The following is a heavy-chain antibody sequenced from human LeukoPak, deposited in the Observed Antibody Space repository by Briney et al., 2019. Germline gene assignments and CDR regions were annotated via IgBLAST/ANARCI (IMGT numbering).Heavy chain of an antibody. CDR2: IYTSGST. J-gene: IGHJ4*02. CDR3: ARRITIAAPFDY. V-gene: IGHV4-4*09. Sequence: PSETLSLTCTVSGGSISSYYWSWIRQPPGKGLEWIGYIYTSGSTNYNPSLKSRVTISVDTSKNQFSLKLSSVTVADTAVYYCARRITIAAPFDYWGQGTLVTVSS. D-gene: IGHD6-13*01. CDR1: GGSISSYY.